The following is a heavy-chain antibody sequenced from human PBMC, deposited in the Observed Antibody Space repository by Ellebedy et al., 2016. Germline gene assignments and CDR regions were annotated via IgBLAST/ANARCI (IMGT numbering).Heavy chain of an antibody. CDR2: IFYSGST. Sequence: SETLSLXXAVYGGSFSGYYWSWIRQPPGKGLEWIGYIFYSGSTNYNPSLKSRVTISVDTSKNQFSLKLSSVTAADTAVYYCARQASRGAAAGTSDYWGQGTLVTVSS. D-gene: IGHD6-13*01. CDR1: GGSFSGYY. J-gene: IGHJ4*02. CDR3: ARQASRGAAAGTSDY. V-gene: IGHV4-59*08.